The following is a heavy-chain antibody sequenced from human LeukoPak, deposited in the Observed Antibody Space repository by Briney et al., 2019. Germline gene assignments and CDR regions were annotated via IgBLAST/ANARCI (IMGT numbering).Heavy chain of an antibody. CDR1: GYTLTDYY. D-gene: IGHD3-22*01. CDR3: ATGYDSSGYYYFGMDY. Sequence: ASVKVSCKASGYTLTDYYMHWVRQAPGQRLEWMGWINAGNGNTKYSQKFQGRVTITRDTSASTAYMELSSLRSEDTAVYYCATGYDSSGYYYFGMDYWGQGTLVTVSS. V-gene: IGHV1-3*01. J-gene: IGHJ4*02. CDR2: INAGNGNT.